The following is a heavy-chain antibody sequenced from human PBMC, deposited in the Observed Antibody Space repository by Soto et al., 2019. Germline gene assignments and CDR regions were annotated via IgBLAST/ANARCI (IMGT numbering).Heavy chain of an antibody. Sequence: PGGSLRLSCAASGFTFSSYAMSWVRQAPGKGLEWVSAISGSGGSTYYADSVKGRFTISRDNSKNTLYLQMNSLRAEDTAVYYCAAYPNRELSLSLFDYWGQGTLVTVSS. CDR3: AAYPNRELSLSLFDY. D-gene: IGHD3-16*02. CDR1: GFTFSSYA. V-gene: IGHV3-23*01. J-gene: IGHJ4*02. CDR2: ISGSGGST.